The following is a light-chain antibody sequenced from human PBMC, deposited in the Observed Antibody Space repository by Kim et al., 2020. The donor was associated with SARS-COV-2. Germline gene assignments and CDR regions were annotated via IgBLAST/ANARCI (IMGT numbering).Light chain of an antibody. CDR2: DAS. CDR3: KQRTNWPYT. CDR1: QSVRNH. J-gene: IGKJ2*01. V-gene: IGKV3-11*01. Sequence: EVVLTQSPATLSMSPGERATLSCRASQSVRNHLVWYQQKPGQAPRLLIYDASNRATGIPARISASGSGTDFTLTISSLEPEDFAVYYCKQRTNWPYTFGQGTKLEIK.